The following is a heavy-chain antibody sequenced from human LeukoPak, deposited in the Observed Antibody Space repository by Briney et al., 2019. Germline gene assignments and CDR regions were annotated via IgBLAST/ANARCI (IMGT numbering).Heavy chain of an antibody. Sequence: SETLSLICTVSGDSISSYYWRWIRQPAGKGPEGIGRIYTRGSTNYNTFLKSRVTMSIDTSKNQFSLKLSSVTAADTAVYYCARDLYDILTGVDWYFDLWGRGALVTVSS. CDR2: IYTRGST. D-gene: IGHD3-9*01. CDR3: ARDLYDILTGVDWYFDL. CDR1: GDSISSYY. V-gene: IGHV4-4*07. J-gene: IGHJ2*01.